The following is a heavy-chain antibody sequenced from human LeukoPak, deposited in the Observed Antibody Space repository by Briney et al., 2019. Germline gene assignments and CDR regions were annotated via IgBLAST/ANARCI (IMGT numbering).Heavy chain of an antibody. CDR1: GFTVSSNY. CDR3: ARERWGDGYNSQYSDY. J-gene: IGHJ4*02. Sequence: PGGSLRLSCAASGFTVSSNYMSWVRQAPGKGLEWVSVIYSGGSTYYADSVKGRFTISRDNSKNTLYLQMNSLRAEDTAVYYCARERWGDGYNSQYSDYWGQGTLVTVSP. V-gene: IGHV3-53*01. CDR2: IYSGGST. D-gene: IGHD5-24*01.